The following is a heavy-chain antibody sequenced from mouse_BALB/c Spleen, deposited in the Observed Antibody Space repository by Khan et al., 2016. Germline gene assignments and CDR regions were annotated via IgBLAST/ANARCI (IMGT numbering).Heavy chain of an antibody. CDR1: GYTFTDYS. CDR2: INTATGEP. J-gene: IGHJ1*01. D-gene: IGHD1-1*01. Sequence: IQLVQSGPELKKPGETVKISCKASGYTFTDYSIHWVKQAPGKGLKWMVWINTATGEPTYADDFKGRFAFSLETSATTAYLQINNLKNEDKATXFCARSIYFFGTNYCFFDVCGAGTTVTVSS. CDR3: ARSIYFFGTNYCFFDV. V-gene: IGHV9-2-1*01.